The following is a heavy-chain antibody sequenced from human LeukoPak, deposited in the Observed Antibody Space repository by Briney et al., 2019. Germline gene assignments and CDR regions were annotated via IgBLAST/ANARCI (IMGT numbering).Heavy chain of an antibody. D-gene: IGHD3-9*01. CDR3: AANGESTDWHWNY. CDR1: GWSFSGYY. V-gene: IGHV3-23*01. CDR2: LTASGETT. Sequence: PSETLSLTCAVYGWSFSGYYWSWVRQAPGKGLEWVSALTASGETTYYADSVKGRFTISRDNSKNTPFLQMNSLRAEDTAVYYCAANGESTDWHWNYWGQGTLVSVSS. J-gene: IGHJ4*02.